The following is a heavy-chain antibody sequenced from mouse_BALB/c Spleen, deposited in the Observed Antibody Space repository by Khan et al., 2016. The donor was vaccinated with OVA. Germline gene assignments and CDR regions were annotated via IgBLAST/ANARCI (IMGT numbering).Heavy chain of an antibody. D-gene: IGHD2-1*01. Sequence: EVQLQESGPGLVKPSQSLSLTCTVTGYSITSDYAWNWIRQFPGNKLEWMGYISSSGSTNYNPALKSRISITRDTSQNQFFLQLNSVTTEDTATYNCARDGTRYTFAMDYWGQGTSVTVSS. CDR1: GYSITSDYA. CDR3: ARDGTRYTFAMDY. V-gene: IGHV3-2*02. CDR2: ISSSGST. J-gene: IGHJ4*01.